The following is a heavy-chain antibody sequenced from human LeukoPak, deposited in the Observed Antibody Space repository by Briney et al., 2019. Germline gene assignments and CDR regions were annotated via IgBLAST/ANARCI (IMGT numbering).Heavy chain of an antibody. J-gene: IGHJ1*01. Sequence: GALRLSCAASGFTFSSYSMNWVRQAPGKGLEWVSSISSSSSYIYYADSVKGRFTISRDNAKNSLYLQMNSLRAEDTAVYYCARDQSGSGWYSEYFQHWGQGTLVTVSS. CDR1: GFTFSSYS. D-gene: IGHD6-19*01. CDR3: ARDQSGSGWYSEYFQH. CDR2: ISSSSSYI. V-gene: IGHV3-21*01.